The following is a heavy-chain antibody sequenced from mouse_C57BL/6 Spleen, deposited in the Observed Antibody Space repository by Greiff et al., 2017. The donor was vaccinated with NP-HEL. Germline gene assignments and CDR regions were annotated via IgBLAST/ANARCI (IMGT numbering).Heavy chain of an antibody. CDR1: GFTFSSYA. CDR3: ARGKVYPFAY. J-gene: IGHJ3*01. Sequence: EVKLEESGGGLVKPGGSLKLSCAASGFTFSSYAMSWVRQTPEKRLEWVATISDGGSYTYYPDNVKGRFTISRDNAKNNLYLQMSHLKSEDTAMYYCARGKVYPFAYWGQGTLVTVSA. D-gene: IGHD2-1*01. CDR2: ISDGGSYT. V-gene: IGHV5-4*03.